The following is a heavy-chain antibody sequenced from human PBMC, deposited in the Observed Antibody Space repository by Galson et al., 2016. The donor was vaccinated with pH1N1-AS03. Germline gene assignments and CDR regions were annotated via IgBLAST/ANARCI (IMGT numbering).Heavy chain of an antibody. CDR2: TSSSGGST. Sequence: SLRLSCATPGFTFTDFAVSWVRQAPGRGLEWVSATSSSGGSTYYAESVKGRFTISRDYSKNTVDLQMNSLRAEDTAVYYCAKRGGLPSEGMTYFDSWGQGTLVPVSS. J-gene: IGHJ4*02. CDR1: GFTFTDFA. D-gene: IGHD2-2*01. V-gene: IGHV3-23*01. CDR3: AKRGGLPSEGMTYFDS.